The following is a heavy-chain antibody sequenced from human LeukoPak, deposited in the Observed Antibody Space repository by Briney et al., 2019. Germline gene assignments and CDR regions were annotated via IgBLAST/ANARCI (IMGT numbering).Heavy chain of an antibody. Sequence: PSQTLSLTCTVFGGSISSGDYYWSWIRQPPGKGLEWIGYIYYSGSTYYNPSLKSRVTILEDTSKNQFSLKLSSVTAADTAVYYCARVRELLPDYWGQGTLVTVSS. CDR3: ARVRELLPDY. CDR2: IYYSGST. D-gene: IGHD1-26*01. J-gene: IGHJ4*02. CDR1: GGSISSGDYY. V-gene: IGHV4-30-4*08.